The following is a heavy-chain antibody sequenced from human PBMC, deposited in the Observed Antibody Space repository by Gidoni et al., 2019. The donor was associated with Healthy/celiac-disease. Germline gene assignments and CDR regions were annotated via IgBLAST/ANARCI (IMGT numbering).Heavy chain of an antibody. CDR3: ARRIMGVGAIAPLDY. V-gene: IGHV3-11*05. D-gene: IGHD1-26*01. CDR1: GFTFSDYY. CDR2: ISSSRSYS. Sequence: VQLVESGGGLVKPGESMRLYCAAAGFTFSDYYMSWIRQATGKGLEWVSYISSSRSYSNYADSVKVRFTISSDNVNNLLYLEMNSLCSEDTSVYYCARRIMGVGAIAPLDYLGQGTLVTVSS. J-gene: IGHJ4*02.